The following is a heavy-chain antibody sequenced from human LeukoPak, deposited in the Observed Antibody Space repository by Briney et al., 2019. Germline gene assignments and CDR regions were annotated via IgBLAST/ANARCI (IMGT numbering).Heavy chain of an antibody. D-gene: IGHD3-22*01. CDR1: TFTFSSFG. J-gene: IGHJ3*02. CDR2: ISHDGNDK. V-gene: IGHV3-30*18. Sequence: PGRSLRLSCAASTFTFSSFGMHWVRQAPGKGMEWVTGISHDGNDKYYADSVKGRFTISRDNSKNRLYLQMNSLRPDDTAVYFCAKDTTMMIVAAPMSNAFDIWGQGTVVTVSS. CDR3: AKDTTMMIVAAPMSNAFDI.